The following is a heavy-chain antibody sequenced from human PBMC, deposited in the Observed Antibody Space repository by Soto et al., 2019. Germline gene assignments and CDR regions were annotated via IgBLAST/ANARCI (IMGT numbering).Heavy chain of an antibody. CDR1: GGSISSYY. Sequence: SETLSLTCTASGGSISSYYWSWIRQPPRKGLEWIGYIYYSGSANYNPSLKSRVTISVDTSKNQFSLKLSSVTAADTAVYYCARGIAAAWYYYYGMDVWGQGTTVTVSS. CDR2: IYYSGSA. CDR3: ARGIAAAWYYYYGMDV. J-gene: IGHJ6*02. V-gene: IGHV4-59*01. D-gene: IGHD6-13*01.